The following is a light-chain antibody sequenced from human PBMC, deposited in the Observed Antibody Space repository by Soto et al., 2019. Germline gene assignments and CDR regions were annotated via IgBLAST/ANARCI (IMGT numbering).Light chain of an antibody. V-gene: IGKV4-1*01. CDR2: WAS. Sequence: DIVMTQSPDSLAVSLGERATINCKSSQSVLYSSNNKNYLTWYQQKPGQPPKLLISWASTRESGVPERFSGSGSGTDFTLTISSPQAEDVAVYYCQQYYDSPLTFGGGTKVRSN. J-gene: IGKJ4*01. CDR1: QSVLYSSNNKNY. CDR3: QQYYDSPLT.